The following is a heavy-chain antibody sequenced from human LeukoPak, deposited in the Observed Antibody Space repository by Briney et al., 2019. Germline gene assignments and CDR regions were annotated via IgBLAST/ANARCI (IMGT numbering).Heavy chain of an antibody. V-gene: IGHV4-59*01. CDR3: AGVAAAGTYNWFDP. CDR2: IYYSGST. D-gene: IGHD6-13*01. CDR1: GGSISSDY. J-gene: IGHJ5*02. Sequence: TSETLSLTCTVSGGSISSDYWSWIRQPPGKGLEWIGYIYYSGSTNHNPSLKSRVTISVDTSKNQFSLKLSSVTAADTAVYYCAGVAAAGTYNWFDPWGQGTLVTVSS.